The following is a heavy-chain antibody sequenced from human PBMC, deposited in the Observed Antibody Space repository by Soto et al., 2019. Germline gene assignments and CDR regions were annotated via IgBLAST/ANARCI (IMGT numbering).Heavy chain of an antibody. D-gene: IGHD1-26*01. J-gene: IGHJ6*02. CDR1: GFTFSGAA. Sequence: GGSLRLSCAASGFTFSGAAMHWVRQASGKGLEWVGRIRSKANSYATAYAASVKGRFTISRDDSKNTAYLQMNSLKTEDTAVYYCTSPNIVGPLPYYYGMDVWGQGTTVTVSS. V-gene: IGHV3-73*01. CDR2: IRSKANSYAT. CDR3: TSPNIVGPLPYYYGMDV.